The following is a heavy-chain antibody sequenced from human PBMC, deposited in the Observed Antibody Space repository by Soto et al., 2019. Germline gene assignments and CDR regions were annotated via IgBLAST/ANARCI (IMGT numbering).Heavy chain of an antibody. V-gene: IGHV1-2*02. CDR1: GYTFTGYY. CDR2: INPNSGGT. CDR3: ARGYYYDSSGYKHWYFDL. J-gene: IGHJ2*01. D-gene: IGHD3-22*01. Sequence: ASVKVSCKASGYTFTGYYMHWVRQAPGQGLEWMGWINPNSGGTNYAQKFQGRVTMTRDTSISTAYMELSRLRSDGTAVYYCARGYYYDSSGYKHWYFDLWGRGTLVTVSS.